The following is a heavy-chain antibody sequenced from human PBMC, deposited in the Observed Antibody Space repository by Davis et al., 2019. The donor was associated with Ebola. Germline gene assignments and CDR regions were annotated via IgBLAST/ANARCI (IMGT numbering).Heavy chain of an antibody. CDR3: ATASPRSSGYDWEYYHYYMDV. CDR1: GGTFSSYA. J-gene: IGHJ6*03. Sequence: SVKVSCKAPGGTFSSYAISWVRQAPGQGLEWMGGIIPNVGLANYAPEFQGRVTMTADDSTSTAYMEFNSLRSDDTAVYYCATASPRSSGYDWEYYHYYMDVWGKGTTVTVSS. CDR2: IIPNVGLA. V-gene: IGHV1-69*10. D-gene: IGHD5-12*01.